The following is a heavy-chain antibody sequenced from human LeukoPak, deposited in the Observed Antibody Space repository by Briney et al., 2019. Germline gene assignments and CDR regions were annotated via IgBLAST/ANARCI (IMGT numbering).Heavy chain of an antibody. Sequence: WASVKVSCKASGYTFTGYYMHWVRQAPGQGLEWMGWINPNSGGTNYAQKFQGRVTMTRDTSISTAYMELSRLRSDDTAVYYCARGALIAVAGTVYYYMGVWGKGTTVTISS. V-gene: IGHV1-2*02. J-gene: IGHJ6*03. CDR1: GYTFTGYY. CDR2: INPNSGGT. CDR3: ARGALIAVAGTVYYYMGV. D-gene: IGHD6-19*01.